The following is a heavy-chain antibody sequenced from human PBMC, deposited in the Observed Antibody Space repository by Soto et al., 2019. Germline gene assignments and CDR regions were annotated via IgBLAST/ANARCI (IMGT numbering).Heavy chain of an antibody. CDR3: TTDIRSNGDYGPHYFDY. D-gene: IGHD2-21*02. J-gene: IGHJ4*02. Sequence: EVQLVESGGGLVQPGRSLRLSCAASGFNFNDYGMHWVRQVPGKGLEWVSGISWTGGPIGYSDSVKGRFTISRDNAKNALYLQMTSLRAEDTALYDCTTDIRSNGDYGPHYFDYWGQGTLVTVSS. CDR2: ISWTGGPI. V-gene: IGHV3-9*01. CDR1: GFNFNDYG.